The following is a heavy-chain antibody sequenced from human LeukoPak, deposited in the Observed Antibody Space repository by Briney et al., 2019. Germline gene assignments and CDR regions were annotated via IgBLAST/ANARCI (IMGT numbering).Heavy chain of an antibody. Sequence: GGSLRLSCAASGFTFSSYSMNWVRQAPGKGLEWVSSISSSSSYIYYADSVKGRFTISRDNAKSSLYLQMNSLRAEDTAVYYCARSGYSSGWADYWGQGTLVTVSS. CDR2: ISSSSSYI. CDR3: ARSGYSSGWADY. D-gene: IGHD6-19*01. J-gene: IGHJ4*02. CDR1: GFTFSSYS. V-gene: IGHV3-21*01.